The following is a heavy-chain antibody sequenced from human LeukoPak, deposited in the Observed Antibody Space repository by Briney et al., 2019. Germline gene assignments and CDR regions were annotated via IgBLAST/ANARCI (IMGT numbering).Heavy chain of an antibody. J-gene: IGHJ5*02. CDR3: ARDRRWFDP. CDR2: IYYSGST. CDR1: GGSISSYY. V-gene: IGHV4-59*01. Sequence: SETLSLTCTVSGGSISSYYWSWIRQPPGKGLGWIGYIYYSGSTNYNPSLKSRVTISVDTSKNQFSLKLSSVTAADTAVYYCARDRRWFDPWGQGTLVTVSS.